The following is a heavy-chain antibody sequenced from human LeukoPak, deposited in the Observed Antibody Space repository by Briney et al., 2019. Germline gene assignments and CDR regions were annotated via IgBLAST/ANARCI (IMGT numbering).Heavy chain of an antibody. Sequence: GGSLRLSCAASGFIFNTYGMHWVRQAPGKGLEWVAFIRSDASNKYYADSVKGRFTISRDNSKSTLYLQMSSLRADDTAVYYCANRGDCSSTSCYAFDYWGQGTLVTVSS. V-gene: IGHV3-30*02. J-gene: IGHJ4*02. D-gene: IGHD2-2*01. CDR2: IRSDASNK. CDR1: GFIFNTYG. CDR3: ANRGDCSSTSCYAFDY.